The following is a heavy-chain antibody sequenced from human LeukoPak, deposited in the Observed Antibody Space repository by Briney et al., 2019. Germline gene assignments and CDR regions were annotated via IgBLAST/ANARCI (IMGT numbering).Heavy chain of an antibody. J-gene: IGHJ4*02. V-gene: IGHV3-30*04. CDR1: GFTFSSYA. CDR2: ISYDGSNK. Sequence: GGSLRLSCAASGFTFSSYAMHWVRQAPGKGLEWEAVISYDGSNKYYADSVKGRFTISRDNSKNTLYLQMNSLRAEDTAVYYCATESSKVWFGELGPPPFDYWGQGTLVTVSS. CDR3: ATESSKVWFGELGPPPFDY. D-gene: IGHD3-10*01.